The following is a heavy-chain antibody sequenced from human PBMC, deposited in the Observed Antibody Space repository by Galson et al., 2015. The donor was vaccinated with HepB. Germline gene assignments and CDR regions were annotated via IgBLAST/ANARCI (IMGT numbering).Heavy chain of an antibody. CDR2: IGSKADSYAT. V-gene: IGHV3-73*01. Sequence: SLRLSCATSGFTFSGSAIHRVRQASGRGLEWVGRIGSKADSYATAYTASVKGRFTISRDDSRNTAYLQMNRLKTEDTAVYYCIRMGNIAGYSSSWGQGTLVTVSS. D-gene: IGHD6-13*01. CDR1: GFTFSGSA. CDR3: IRMGNIAGYSSS. J-gene: IGHJ4*02.